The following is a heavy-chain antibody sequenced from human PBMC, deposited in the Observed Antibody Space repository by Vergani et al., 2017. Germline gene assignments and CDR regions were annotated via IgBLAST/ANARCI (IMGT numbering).Heavy chain of an antibody. J-gene: IGHJ4*02. CDR3: AKXGRENSDYGYFDY. D-gene: IGHD4-17*01. CDR1: GFSFNTYG. CDR2: IGYDGRIK. Sequence: QVQLVETGGGVVQPGGSLILYCATSGFSFNTYGAHWVRQAPGKGLEWVAFIGYDGRIKYNVDSVKGRFTISRDTSKKTLSLQMRSLRAEDTAVYYCAKXGRENSDYGYFDYWGQGTLVTVSS. V-gene: IGHV3-30*02.